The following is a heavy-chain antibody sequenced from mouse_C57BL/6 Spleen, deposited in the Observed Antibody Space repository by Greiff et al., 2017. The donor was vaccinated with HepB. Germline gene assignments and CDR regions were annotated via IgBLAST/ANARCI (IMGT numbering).Heavy chain of an antibody. CDR1: GYTFTDYY. CDR3: ARQLRLQAWFAY. CDR2: INPNNGGT. D-gene: IGHD3-2*02. J-gene: IGHJ3*01. V-gene: IGHV1-26*01. Sequence: VQLQQSGPELVKPGASVKISCKASGYTFTDYYMHWVKQSHGKSLEWIGDINPNNGGTSYNQKFKGKATLTVDKSSSTAYMELRSLTSEDAAVYYCARQLRLQAWFAYWGQGTLVTVSA.